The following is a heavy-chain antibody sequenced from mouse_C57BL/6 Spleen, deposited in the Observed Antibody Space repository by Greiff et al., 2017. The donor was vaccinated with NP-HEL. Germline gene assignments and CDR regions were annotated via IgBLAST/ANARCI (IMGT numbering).Heavy chain of an antibody. CDR3: TTTTTVVAGRAY. Sequence: VQLQQSGAELVRPGASVKLSCTASGFNIKDYYMHWVKQRPEQGLEWIGRIDPEDGDTEYAPKFQGKATMTADTSSNTAYLQLSSLTSEDTTVYYCTTTTTVVAGRAYWGQGTLVTVSA. CDR2: IDPEDGDT. J-gene: IGHJ3*01. D-gene: IGHD1-1*01. V-gene: IGHV14-1*01. CDR1: GFNIKDYY.